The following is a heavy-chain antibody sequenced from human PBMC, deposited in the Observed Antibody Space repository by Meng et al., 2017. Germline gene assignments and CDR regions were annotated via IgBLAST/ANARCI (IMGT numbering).Heavy chain of an antibody. J-gene: IGHJ4*02. Sequence: VPLPGSGPGVVGPCEALALTGPCSGGSVGNGNYYWSWNRQPPGKGLEWIGYIVYSGSTTYNPSLKTRVTISVDTSKNQFSLKLTSVTAADTAVYFCARDVGGDYETLFDYWGQGTLVTVSS. V-gene: IGHV4-61*01. CDR3: ARDVGGDYETLFDY. D-gene: IGHD4-17*01. CDR2: IVYSGST. CDR1: GGSVGNGNYY.